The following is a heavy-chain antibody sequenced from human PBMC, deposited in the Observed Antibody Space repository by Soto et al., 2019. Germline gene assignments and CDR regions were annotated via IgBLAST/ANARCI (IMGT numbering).Heavy chain of an antibody. J-gene: IGHJ4*02. Sequence: QVQLVQSGAEVKKPGASVKVSCKASGYTFTNYGISWLRQAPGQGLEWMGWSSAYNGNTAYAQKLQGRVTMTTDTSTSTAYMELRSLRSDDTAVYYCARVGAYCVSTSCHDYWGKGTLVTVSS. CDR1: GYTFTNYG. CDR2: SSAYNGNT. V-gene: IGHV1-18*01. D-gene: IGHD2-2*01. CDR3: ARVGAYCVSTSCHDY.